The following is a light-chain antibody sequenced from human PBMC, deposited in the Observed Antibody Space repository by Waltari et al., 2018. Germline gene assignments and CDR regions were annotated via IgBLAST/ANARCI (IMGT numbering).Light chain of an antibody. J-gene: IGKJ4*01. CDR3: QQYENSPLT. Sequence: EVILTQSPDTLSLSPGARATLSCRASQNITNNYLAWYQQKPGLAPRLLIYDSSSRATGVPDRFSGSGSGTDFTLTIGRLEPEDYAVYYCQQYENSPLTFGGGTKVDI. V-gene: IGKV3-20*01. CDR1: QNITNNY. CDR2: DSS.